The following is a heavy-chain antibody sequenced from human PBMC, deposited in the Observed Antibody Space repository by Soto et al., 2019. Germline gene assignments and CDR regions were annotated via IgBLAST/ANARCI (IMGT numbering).Heavy chain of an antibody. D-gene: IGHD4-17*01. Sequence: LSLTCTVSGGSISSSSYYWGWIRQPPGKGLEWIGSIYYSGSTYYNPSLKSRVTISVDPSKNQFSLKRSSVTAADTAVYYCARPYGDYPGYYGMDVWGQGTTVTVSS. V-gene: IGHV4-39*01. CDR1: GGSISSSSYY. CDR2: IYYSGST. CDR3: ARPYGDYPGYYGMDV. J-gene: IGHJ6*02.